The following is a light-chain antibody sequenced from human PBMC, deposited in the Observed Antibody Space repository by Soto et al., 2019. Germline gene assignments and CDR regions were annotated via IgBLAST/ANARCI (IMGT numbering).Light chain of an antibody. CDR2: GAS. Sequence: EVVLTQSPGTLSLSPGERATLACRASQSVRNDFLAWYQQKPGQAHRPLIHGASTRATGIPDRFSGSGSGTDFTLSIRRLEPDDIAVYYFQQYGPSHRFTFGPVTRVDLK. CDR3: QQYGPSHRFT. CDR1: QSVRNDF. J-gene: IGKJ3*01. V-gene: IGKV3-20*01.